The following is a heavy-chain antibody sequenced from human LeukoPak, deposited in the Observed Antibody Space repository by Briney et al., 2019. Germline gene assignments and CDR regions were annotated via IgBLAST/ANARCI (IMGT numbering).Heavy chain of an antibody. CDR3: ARSIPYGTTWYGRSDY. D-gene: IGHD6-13*01. CDR2: ISWNSGSI. Sequence: PGGSLRLSCAASGFTFDDYAMYWVRQAPGKGLEWVSGISWNSGSIGYVDSVKGRFTISRDNALNSLYLQMNSLRAEDTAIYYCARSIPYGTTWYGRSDYWGQGTLVTVSS. CDR1: GFTFDDYA. J-gene: IGHJ4*02. V-gene: IGHV3-9*01.